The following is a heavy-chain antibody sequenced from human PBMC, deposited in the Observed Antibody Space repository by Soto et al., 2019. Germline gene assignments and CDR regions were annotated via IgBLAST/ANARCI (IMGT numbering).Heavy chain of an antibody. CDR2: MSYDGSNE. Sequence: QVQLVESGGGVVQPGRSLRLSCAASGFTFSNYAMHWVRQAPGKGLEWVALMSYDGSNEYYADSVKGRFTISRDNSKHTLYLQMNSLRAEDTAVYYCAKDGSHNFDYWGQGTLVTVSS. J-gene: IGHJ4*02. CDR3: AKDGSHNFDY. CDR1: GFTFSNYA. V-gene: IGHV3-30*18. D-gene: IGHD1-26*01.